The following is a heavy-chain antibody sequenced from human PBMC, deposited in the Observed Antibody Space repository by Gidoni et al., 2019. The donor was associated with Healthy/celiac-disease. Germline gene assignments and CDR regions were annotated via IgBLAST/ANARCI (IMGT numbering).Heavy chain of an antibody. CDR1: GGSISSGGYS. CDR2: IYHSGST. J-gene: IGHJ6*02. CDR3: ASSEAYYYYGMDV. D-gene: IGHD6-25*01. Sequence: QLQLQESGPGLVKPSQTLSLTCAVAGGSISSGGYSWSWIRQPPGKGLEWIGYIYHSGSTYYNPSLKSRVTISVDRSKNQFSLKLSSVTAADTAVYYCASSEAYYYYGMDVWGQGTTVTVSS. V-gene: IGHV4-30-2*01.